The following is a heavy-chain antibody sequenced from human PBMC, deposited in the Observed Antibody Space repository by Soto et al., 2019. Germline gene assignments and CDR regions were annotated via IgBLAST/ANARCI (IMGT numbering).Heavy chain of an antibody. CDR2: IIPIFGTA. CDR3: ARVLRGYSYGIFDY. CDR1: GGTFSSYA. Sequence: GASVKVSCKASGGTFSSYAISWLRQAPGQGLEWMGGIIPIFGTANYAQKFQGRVTITADESTSTAYMELSSLRSEDTAVYYCARVLRGYSYGIFDYWGQGTLVTVSS. V-gene: IGHV1-69*13. D-gene: IGHD5-18*01. J-gene: IGHJ4*02.